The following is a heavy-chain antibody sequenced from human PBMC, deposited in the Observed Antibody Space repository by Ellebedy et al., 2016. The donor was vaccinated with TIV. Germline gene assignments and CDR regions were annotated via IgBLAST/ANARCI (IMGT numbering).Heavy chain of an antibody. D-gene: IGHD5-12*01. CDR2: IYYSGTT. J-gene: IGHJ4*02. CDR3: AKDRGEWLRLAEFDY. V-gene: IGHV4-59*12. Sequence: SETLSLTCSVSGASIKNDYWSWIRQSPGKGLEWIGYIYYSGTTNYSPSLRSRVTISVDTSKNQVSLKLSSVTTADTAVYYCAKDRGEWLRLAEFDYWGQGTLVTVSS. CDR1: GASIKNDY.